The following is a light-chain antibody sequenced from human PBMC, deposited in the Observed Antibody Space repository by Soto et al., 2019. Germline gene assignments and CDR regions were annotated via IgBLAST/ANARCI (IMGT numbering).Light chain of an antibody. Sequence: QLVLTQSPSASASLGASVKLTCTLSSGHSSFAIAWHQQQPEKGPRYLIKINSDGSHTEGDGIPDRFSGSGSGAERYLTLSSLQSEDEAEYYCQTWGSGIVFGGGTKLTVL. J-gene: IGLJ2*01. CDR1: SGHSSFA. V-gene: IGLV4-69*01. CDR2: INSDGSH. CDR3: QTWGSGIV.